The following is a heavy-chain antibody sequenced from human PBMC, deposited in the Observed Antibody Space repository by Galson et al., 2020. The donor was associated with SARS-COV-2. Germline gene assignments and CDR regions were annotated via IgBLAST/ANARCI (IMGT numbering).Heavy chain of an antibody. Sequence: ASVKVSCKASGYTFTNYEINWVRQAPGQGLEWMGWMNPNSGNTGYAQKFQGRVTMTRTTSISTDYMELNSLTSEHTAVYYCARSYDEFATWFDPWGQGTLVTVSS. CDR2: MNPNSGNT. D-gene: IGHD5-12*01. CDR3: ARSYDEFATWFDP. V-gene: IGHV1-8*01. J-gene: IGHJ5*02. CDR1: GYTFTNYE.